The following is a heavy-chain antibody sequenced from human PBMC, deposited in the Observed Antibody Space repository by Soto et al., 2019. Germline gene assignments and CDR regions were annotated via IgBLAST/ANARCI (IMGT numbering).Heavy chain of an antibody. Sequence: GGSLRLSCAASGFTVSSNYMSWVRQAPGKGLEWVSVIYSGGSTYYADSVKGRFTISRDNSKNTLYLQMNSLRAEDTAAYYCARDLYGDYGHWFDPWGQGTLVTVSS. D-gene: IGHD4-17*01. V-gene: IGHV3-53*01. CDR2: IYSGGST. CDR3: ARDLYGDYGHWFDP. CDR1: GFTVSSNY. J-gene: IGHJ5*02.